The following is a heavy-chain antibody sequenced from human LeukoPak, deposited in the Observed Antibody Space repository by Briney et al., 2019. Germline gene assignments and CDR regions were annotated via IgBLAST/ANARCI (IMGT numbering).Heavy chain of an antibody. D-gene: IGHD6-19*01. CDR3: ATQMRYSSGWYVPYYFDY. J-gene: IGHJ4*02. Sequence: PGGSLRLSCAASGFTFSSYAMSWVRQAPGKGLEWVSAISGSGGSTYYADSVKGRFTISKDNSKNTLYLQMNSLRAEDTAVYYCATQMRYSSGWYVPYYFDYWGQGTLVTVSS. CDR1: GFTFSSYA. CDR2: ISGSGGST. V-gene: IGHV3-23*01.